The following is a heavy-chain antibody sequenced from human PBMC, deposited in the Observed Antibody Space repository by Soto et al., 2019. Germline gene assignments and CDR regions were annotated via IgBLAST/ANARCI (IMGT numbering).Heavy chain of an antibody. D-gene: IGHD6-13*01. V-gene: IGHV4-31*03. J-gene: IGHJ5*02. CDR3: ARVSATGTRGFDP. Sequence: SETLSLTCTVSGGSISSGAYYWGWIRQHPGKGLEWIGYISHRGTAYYTPSLKSRVSLSVDPSKSQFSLNVTSLTAADTAVYYCARVSATGTRGFDPWGTGTWVTVSS. CDR1: GGSISSGAYY. CDR2: ISHRGTA.